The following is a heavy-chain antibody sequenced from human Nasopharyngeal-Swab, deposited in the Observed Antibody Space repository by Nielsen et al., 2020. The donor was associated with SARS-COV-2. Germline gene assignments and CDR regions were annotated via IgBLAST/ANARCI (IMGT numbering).Heavy chain of an antibody. V-gene: IGHV3-15*01. CDR3: TFPQGRSSLYFDY. Sequence: GGSLRLSCAASGFTFSNAWMSWVRQAPGKGLEWVGRIKTKTDGGTTDYGAPVKGRFTISRDDSKNTLYLEMNSLKTEDTAVYFCTFPQGRSSLYFDYWGLGTLVTVSS. D-gene: IGHD3-3*01. J-gene: IGHJ4*02. CDR2: IKTKTDGGTT. CDR1: GFTFSNAW.